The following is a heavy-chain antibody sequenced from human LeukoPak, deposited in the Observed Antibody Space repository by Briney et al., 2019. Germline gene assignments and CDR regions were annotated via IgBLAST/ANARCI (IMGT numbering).Heavy chain of an antibody. CDR2: IKQDGSEK. V-gene: IGHV3-7*01. Sequence: PGGSLRLSCAASGFTFSSYGMHWVRQAPGKGLEWVANIKQDGSEKYYVDSVKGRFTISRDNAKNSLYLQMNSLRAEDTAVYYCARVITKAGTDSWGQGTLVTVSS. J-gene: IGHJ5*01. D-gene: IGHD1-1*01. CDR3: ARVITKAGTDS. CDR1: GFTFSSYG.